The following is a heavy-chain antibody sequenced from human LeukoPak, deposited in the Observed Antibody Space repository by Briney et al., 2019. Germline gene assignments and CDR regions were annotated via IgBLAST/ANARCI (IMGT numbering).Heavy chain of an antibody. CDR2: IYYSGST. V-gene: IGHV4-31*03. J-gene: IGHJ4*02. Sequence: SETLSLTCTVSGGSISSGGYYWSWIRQHPGKGLEWIGYIYYSGSTYYNPSLKSRVTISVDTSKNQFSLKLSSVTAADMAVYYCARDPSGSYPDYWGQGTLVTVSS. D-gene: IGHD1-26*01. CDR3: ARDPSGSYPDY. CDR1: GGSISSGGYY.